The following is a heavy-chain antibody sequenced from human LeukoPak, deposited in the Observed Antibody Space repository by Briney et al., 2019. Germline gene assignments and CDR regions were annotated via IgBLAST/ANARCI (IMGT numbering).Heavy chain of an antibody. V-gene: IGHV3-23*01. Sequence: GSLRLSCAASGFNLSHYCMNWVRPAPRKGVEWVSGISGSGGTTYYADSVKGRFTISRDNSKNSLSLQVSSLRAEDTAVYYCAKTNGYYSDWGQGTLVTVSS. J-gene: IGHJ4*02. D-gene: IGHD3-22*01. CDR1: GFNLSHYC. CDR2: ISGSGGTT. CDR3: AKTNGYYSD.